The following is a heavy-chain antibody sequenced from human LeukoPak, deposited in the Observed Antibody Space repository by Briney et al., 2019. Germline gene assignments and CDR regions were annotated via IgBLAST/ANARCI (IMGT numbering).Heavy chain of an antibody. CDR3: ARGVWFGELNWFDP. CDR1: GCTFTSYD. J-gene: IGHJ5*02. CDR2: MNPNSGNT. V-gene: IGHV1-8*01. Sequence: ASVTVSCKASGCTFTSYDINWVRQAPGQGLEWMGWMNPNSGNTGYAQKFQGRVTMTRNTSISTAYMELSSLRSEDTAVYYCARGVWFGELNWFDPWGQGTLVTVSS. D-gene: IGHD3-10*01.